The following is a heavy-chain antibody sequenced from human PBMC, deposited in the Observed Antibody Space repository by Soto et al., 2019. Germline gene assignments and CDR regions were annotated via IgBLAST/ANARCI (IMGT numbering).Heavy chain of an antibody. J-gene: IGHJ4*02. CDR1: GGSISSSSYY. CDR2: IYYSGST. V-gene: IGHV4-39*01. D-gene: IGHD3-10*01. Sequence: QLQLQESGPGLVKPSETLSLTCTVSGGSISSSSYYWGWIRQPPGKGLEWIGSIYYSGSTYYNPSLKSRVTISVDTSKNQFSLKLSSVTAADTAVYYCARRGFGRFGEGEDDYWGQGTLVTVSS. CDR3: ARRGFGRFGEGEDDY.